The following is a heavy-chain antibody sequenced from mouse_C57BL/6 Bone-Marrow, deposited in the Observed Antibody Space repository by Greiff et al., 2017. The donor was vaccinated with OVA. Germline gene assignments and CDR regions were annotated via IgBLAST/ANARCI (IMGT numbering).Heavy chain of an antibody. CDR2: INLSNGGT. J-gene: IGHJ3*01. CDR3: ARSAYGSSLNWFAY. CDR1: GYTFTSYW. Sequence: QVQLQQPGPELVKPGASVKLSCKASGYTFTSYWMHWVKQRPGQGLEWIGNINLSNGGTNYNEKFKSKATLTVDRSSSTSYMQLSSLPSEDSAVYYCARSAYGSSLNWFAYWGRGTLITVSA. V-gene: IGHV1-53*01. D-gene: IGHD1-1*01.